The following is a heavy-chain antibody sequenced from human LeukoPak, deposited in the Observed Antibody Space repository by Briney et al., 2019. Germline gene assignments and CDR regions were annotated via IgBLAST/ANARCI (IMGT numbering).Heavy chain of an antibody. CDR3: ARDYASEYMDV. CDR2: ISTTGYTI. V-gene: IGHV3-11*04. D-gene: IGHD3-16*01. CDR1: GFTFSDFY. J-gene: IGHJ6*03. Sequence: GGSLRLSCEASGFTFSDFYMSWIRQAPGQGLEWLSYISTTGYTIYYADSVKGRFTISRDNTQNSLFLQMDSLRVEDTAVYYCARDYASEYMDVWGKGTTVTISS.